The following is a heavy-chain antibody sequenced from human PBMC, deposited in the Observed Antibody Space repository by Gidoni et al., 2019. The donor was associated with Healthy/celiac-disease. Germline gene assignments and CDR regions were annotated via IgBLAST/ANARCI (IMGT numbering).Heavy chain of an antibody. Sequence: QLQLQESGPGLVKPSATLSLTCTVSGGSISSSSYYWGWIRQPPGKGLEWIGSIYYSGSTYYNPSLKSRVTISVDTSKNQFSLKLSSVTAADTAVYYCARSSGWLHHFDYWGQGTLVTVSS. CDR1: GGSISSSSYY. CDR2: IYYSGST. CDR3: ARSSGWLHHFDY. V-gene: IGHV4-39*01. D-gene: IGHD6-19*01. J-gene: IGHJ4*02.